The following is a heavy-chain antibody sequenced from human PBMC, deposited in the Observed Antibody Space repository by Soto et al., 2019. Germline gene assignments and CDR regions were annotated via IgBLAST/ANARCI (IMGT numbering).Heavy chain of an antibody. CDR2: VYNSGT. D-gene: IGHD3-3*01. Sequence: SETLSLTCTVSGGFISSYYWNWTRQPPGKGLEWIGYVYNSGTSYNPSLKSRVAISVDTSKNQFSLKLSSVTAADTAVYYCARGSDFWTGYYLVYWGQGTLVTVSS. J-gene: IGHJ4*02. CDR3: ARGSDFWTGYYLVY. V-gene: IGHV4-59*01. CDR1: GGFISSYY.